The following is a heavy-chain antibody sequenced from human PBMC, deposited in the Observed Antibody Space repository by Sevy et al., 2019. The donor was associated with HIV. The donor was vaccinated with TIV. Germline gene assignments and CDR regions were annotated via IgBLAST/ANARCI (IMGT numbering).Heavy chain of an antibody. CDR2: INHSGST. Sequence: SETLSLTCAVYGGSFSGYYWSWIRQPPGKGLEWIGEINHSGSTNYNPSLKSRVTISVDTSKNQFSLKLSSVTAADTAVYYCAREVTFGGGRLDYWGQGTLVTVSS. J-gene: IGHJ4*02. D-gene: IGHD3-3*01. CDR3: AREVTFGGGRLDY. CDR1: GGSFSGYY. V-gene: IGHV4-34*01.